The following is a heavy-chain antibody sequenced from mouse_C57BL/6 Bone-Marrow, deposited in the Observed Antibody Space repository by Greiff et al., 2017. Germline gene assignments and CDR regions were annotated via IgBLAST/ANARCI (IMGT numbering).Heavy chain of an antibody. Sequence: QVQLQQSGAELMRPGASVTLSCKASGYTFTDYEMHWVKQTPVHGLEWIGAIDPETGGTAYNQKFKGKAILTADKSSSTAYMELRSLTSEDSAVYYCTRSTMITTRVYYFDYGGQGTTLTVSS. CDR1: GYTFTDYE. J-gene: IGHJ2*01. V-gene: IGHV1-15*01. CDR3: TRSTMITTRVYYFDY. D-gene: IGHD2-4*01. CDR2: IDPETGGT.